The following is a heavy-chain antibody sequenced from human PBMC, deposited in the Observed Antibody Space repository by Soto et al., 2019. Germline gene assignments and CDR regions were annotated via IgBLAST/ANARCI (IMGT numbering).Heavy chain of an antibody. CDR1: GFTFSSYD. CDR2: IGTTGDT. V-gene: IGHV3-13*04. Sequence: GGSLRLSCSASGFTFSSYDMHWVRQGTGKGLEWVSAIGTTGDTYYAGSVKGRFTISRENAKNSLYLQMNSLRAGDRAIYFCARAIGPSLFDHGCQGTL. CDR3: ARAIGPSLFDH. J-gene: IGHJ4*02. D-gene: IGHD3-22*01.